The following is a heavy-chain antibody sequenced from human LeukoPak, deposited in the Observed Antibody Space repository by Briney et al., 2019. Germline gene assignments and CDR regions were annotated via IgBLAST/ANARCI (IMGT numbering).Heavy chain of an antibody. CDR3: ARSRDGYNPPQSA. J-gene: IGHJ5*02. V-gene: IGHV4-34*01. D-gene: IGHD5-24*01. CDR1: GGSFSGYY. CDR2: INHSGST. Sequence: SESLSLTCAVSGGSFSGYYWSWIRQPPGKGLEWIGEINHSGSTNYNPSLKSRVTISVDTSKNQFSLKLSSVTAADTAVYYCARSRDGYNPPQSAWGQGTLVTVSS.